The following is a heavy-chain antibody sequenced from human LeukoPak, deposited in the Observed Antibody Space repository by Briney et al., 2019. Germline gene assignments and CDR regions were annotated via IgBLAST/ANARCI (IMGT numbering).Heavy chain of an antibody. Sequence: GASVKVSCKASGYTFTSYYIHWVRQAPGQGLEWMGLINPSGGSTSHAQKFQGRVTMTRDMSTSTVYMELSSLRSEDTAVYYCARAYSTSPRNGFDIWGQGTMVTVTS. CDR2: INPSGGST. CDR3: ARAYSTSPRNGFDI. J-gene: IGHJ3*02. CDR1: GYTFTSYY. V-gene: IGHV1-46*01. D-gene: IGHD6-6*01.